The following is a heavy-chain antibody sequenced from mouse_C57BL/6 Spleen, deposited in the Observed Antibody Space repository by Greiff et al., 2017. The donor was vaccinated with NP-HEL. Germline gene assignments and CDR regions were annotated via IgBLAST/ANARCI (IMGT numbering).Heavy chain of an antibody. CDR2: IYPRSGNT. V-gene: IGHV1-81*01. Sequence: QVQLKESGAELARPGASVKLSCKASGYTFTSYGISWVKQRTGQGLEWIGEIYPRSGNTYYNEKFKGKATLTADKSSSTAYMELRSLTSEDSAVYFCAREGGYLDYWGQGTTLTVSS. CDR3: AREGGYLDY. CDR1: GYTFTSYG. J-gene: IGHJ2*01.